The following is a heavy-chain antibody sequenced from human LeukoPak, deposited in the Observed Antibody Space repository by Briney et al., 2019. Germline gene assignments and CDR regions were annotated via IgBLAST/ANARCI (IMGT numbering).Heavy chain of an antibody. CDR2: IYYSGST. Sequence: SETLSLTCTVSGGSISSYYWSWIRQPPGKGLEWIGYIYYSGSTNYNPSLKSRVTISVDTSKNQFSLKLSSVTVADTAVYYCARVITMVRGEARWFDPWGQGTLVTVSS. V-gene: IGHV4-59*01. D-gene: IGHD3-10*01. CDR1: GGSISSYY. J-gene: IGHJ5*02. CDR3: ARVITMVRGEARWFDP.